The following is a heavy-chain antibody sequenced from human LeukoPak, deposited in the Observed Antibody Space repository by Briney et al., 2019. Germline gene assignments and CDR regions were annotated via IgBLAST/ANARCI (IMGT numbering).Heavy chain of an antibody. Sequence: GGSLRLSCIPSGFTYNRYGMVWVRQAPGKGVEGVSLIWYDGSNTYYAASVQGRFTVSRDNSKNTLYLQMNSLRAEDTAVYYCARARGWQPNYYYYYMDVWGTGTTVTVSS. CDR1: GFTYNRYG. CDR2: IWYDGSNT. CDR3: ARARGWQPNYYYYYMDV. J-gene: IGHJ6*03. D-gene: IGHD2-15*01. V-gene: IGHV3-33*07.